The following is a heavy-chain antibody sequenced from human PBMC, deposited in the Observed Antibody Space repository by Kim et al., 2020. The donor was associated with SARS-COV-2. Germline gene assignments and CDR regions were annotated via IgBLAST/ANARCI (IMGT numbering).Heavy chain of an antibody. V-gene: IGHV3-53*04. J-gene: IGHJ4*02. CDR3: ARDDGSGGPFDY. Sequence: YYADSVEGRFTISRHNSKNTLYLQMNSLTPEDTAVYYCARDDGSGGPFDYWGRGTLVTVSS. D-gene: IGHD3-10*01.